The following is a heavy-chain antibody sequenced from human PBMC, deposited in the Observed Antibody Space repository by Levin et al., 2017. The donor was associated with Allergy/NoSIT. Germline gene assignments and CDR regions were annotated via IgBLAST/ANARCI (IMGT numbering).Heavy chain of an antibody. Sequence: PSETLSLTCTVSGGSISSSSYYWGWIRQPPGKGLEWIGSIYYSGSTYYNPSLKSRVTISVDTSKNQFSLKLSSVTAADTAVYYCASLSITIFLRYYFDYWGQGTLVTVSS. CDR3: ASLSITIFLRYYFDY. D-gene: IGHD3-9*01. CDR1: GGSISSSSYY. V-gene: IGHV4-39*01. J-gene: IGHJ4*02. CDR2: IYYSGST.